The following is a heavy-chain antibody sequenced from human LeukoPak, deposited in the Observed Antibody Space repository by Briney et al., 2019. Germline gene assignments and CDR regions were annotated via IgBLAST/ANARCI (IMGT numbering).Heavy chain of an antibody. CDR1: GYTFTGYY. J-gene: IGHJ5*02. V-gene: IGHV1-2*02. Sequence: ASVKVSCQASGYTFTGYYMHWVRQAPGQGLEWMGWINPNSGGTNYAQKFQGRVTMTRDTSISTAYMELSRLRSDDTAVYYCALLAYCGGDCSSWFDPWGQGTLVTVSS. CDR3: ALLAYCGGDCSSWFDP. CDR2: INPNSGGT. D-gene: IGHD2-21*02.